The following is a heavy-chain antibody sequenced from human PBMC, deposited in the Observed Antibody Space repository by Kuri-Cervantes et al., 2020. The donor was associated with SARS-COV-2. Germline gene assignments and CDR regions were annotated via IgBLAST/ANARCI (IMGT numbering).Heavy chain of an antibody. V-gene: IGHV1-46*01. CDR1: GYTFTTYY. J-gene: IGHJ4*02. CDR3: ARSPPYIAAAGTGMKD. Sequence: ASVKVSCKASGYTFTTYYINWVRQAPGQGLEWMGIIDPSGGSTDYSQKFRGRVTMTRDTSISTAYMELSRLRSDDTAVYYCARSPPYIAAAGTGMKDWGQGTLVTVSS. CDR2: IDPSGGST. D-gene: IGHD6-13*01.